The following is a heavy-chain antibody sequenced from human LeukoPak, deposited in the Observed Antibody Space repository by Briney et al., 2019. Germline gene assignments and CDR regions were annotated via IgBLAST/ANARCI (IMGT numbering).Heavy chain of an antibody. CDR3: ARGYDSSGSWFDP. D-gene: IGHD3-22*01. Sequence: PSETLSLTCTVSGGSVSSGSYYWSWIRQPPGKGLEWIGYIYYSGSTNYNPSLKRRVTISVDTSKNQFSLKLSSVTAADTAVYYCARGYDSSGSWFDPWGQGTLVTVSS. CDR1: GGSVSSGSYY. J-gene: IGHJ5*02. V-gene: IGHV4-61*01. CDR2: IYYSGST.